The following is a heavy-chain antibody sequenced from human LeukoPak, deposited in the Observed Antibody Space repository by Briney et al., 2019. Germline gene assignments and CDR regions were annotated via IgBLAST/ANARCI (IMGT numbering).Heavy chain of an antibody. CDR1: GVTFSSSW. CDR2: INDDGSDT. D-gene: IGHD2-15*01. Sequence: GGSLRLSCAASGVTFSSSWMSWVRQAPGKGPVWVSRINDDGSDTTYADSVKGRFTISRDDAKNMLFLQMNSLRAEDTAVYYCVRGGPSTWSWGQGTLVTVSS. CDR3: VRGGPSTWS. J-gene: IGHJ5*02. V-gene: IGHV3-74*01.